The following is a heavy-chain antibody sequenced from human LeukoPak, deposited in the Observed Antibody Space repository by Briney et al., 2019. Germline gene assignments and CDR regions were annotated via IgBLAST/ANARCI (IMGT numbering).Heavy chain of an antibody. CDR1: GGSISSYY. D-gene: IGHD5-18*01. V-gene: IGHV4-59*01. J-gene: IGHJ6*02. Sequence: SETLSLTCTVSGGSISSYYRSWIRQPPGKGLEWIGYIYYSGSTNYNPSLKSRVTISVDTSKNQFSLKLSSVTAADTAVYYCARGGWSVQLWGNYGMDVWGQGTTVTVSS. CDR3: ARGGWSVQLWGNYGMDV. CDR2: IYYSGST.